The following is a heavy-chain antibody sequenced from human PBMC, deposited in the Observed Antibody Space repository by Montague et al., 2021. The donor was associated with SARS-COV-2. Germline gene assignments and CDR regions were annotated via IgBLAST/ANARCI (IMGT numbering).Heavy chain of an antibody. CDR1: GGSISSGSYY. Sequence: TLSLTCTVSGGSISSGSYYWSWIRQPAGKGLEWIGRIYTSGTTDYSFSLKSRVTISVDTSKNQFSLKLTSVTAAVTAVYYCARAHSGSWAHLDNWGQGSLVTVSS. V-gene: IGHV4-61*02. J-gene: IGHJ4*02. D-gene: IGHD5-12*01. CDR3: ARAHSGSWAHLDN. CDR2: IYTSGTT.